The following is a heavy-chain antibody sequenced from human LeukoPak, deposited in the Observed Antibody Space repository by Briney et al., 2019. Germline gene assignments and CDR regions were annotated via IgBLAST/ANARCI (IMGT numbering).Heavy chain of an antibody. V-gene: IGHV3-30*02. CDR2: IRYDGSNK. J-gene: IGHJ4*02. CDR1: GFTFSTYE. D-gene: IGHD6-6*01. Sequence: PGGSLRLSCAASGFTFSTYEMNWVRQAPGKGLEWVTFIRYDGSNKYYAESVKGRFTISRDNSKNTLYLQMSSLRAEDTAVYYCAKAIHSSSSGVVDYWGQGTLVTVSS. CDR3: AKAIHSSSSGVVDY.